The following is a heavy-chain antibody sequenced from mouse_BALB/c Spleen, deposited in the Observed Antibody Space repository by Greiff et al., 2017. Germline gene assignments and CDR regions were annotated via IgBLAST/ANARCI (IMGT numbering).Heavy chain of an antibody. CDR1: GFNIKDYY. D-gene: IGHD6-2*01. CDR2: IDPENGDT. Sequence: DVKLQESGAELVRSGASVKLSCTASGFNIKDYYMHWVKQRPEQGLEWIGWIDPENGDTEYAPKFQGKATMTADTSSNTAYLQLSSLTSEDTAVYYCNEGSLFAYWGQGTLVTVSA. J-gene: IGHJ3*01. CDR3: NEGSLFAY. V-gene: IGHV14-4*02.